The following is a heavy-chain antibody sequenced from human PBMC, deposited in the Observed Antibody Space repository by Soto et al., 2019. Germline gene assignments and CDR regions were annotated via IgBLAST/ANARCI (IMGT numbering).Heavy chain of an antibody. V-gene: IGHV3-30*03. CDR2: ISDDGIEK. D-gene: IGHD1-26*01. CDR3: ASQSAGWEHHYVVY. J-gene: IGHJ4*02. CDR1: GFTFSNFG. Sequence: QVRLVESGGGLVQPGRSLRLSCAASGFTFSNFGMHWVRHTPGRGLEWVADISDDGIEKNYADSVKGRFTISRHNYKNTLYLQVSSLSLEDTAVYYCASQSAGWEHHYVVYWGQGTLVTVSS.